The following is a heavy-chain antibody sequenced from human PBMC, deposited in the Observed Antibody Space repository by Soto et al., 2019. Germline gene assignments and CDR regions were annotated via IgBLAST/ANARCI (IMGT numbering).Heavy chain of an antibody. CDR3: ARTWSGILTGSNPFDY. CDR1: GFTFSSYA. J-gene: IGHJ4*02. CDR2: ISSNGGST. D-gene: IGHD3-9*01. Sequence: GGSLRLSCAASGFTFSSYAMHWVRQAPGKGLEYVSAISSNGGSTYYANSVKGRFTISRDNSKNTLYLQMGSLRAEDMAVYYCARTWSGILTGSNPFDYWGQGTLVTVSS. V-gene: IGHV3-64*01.